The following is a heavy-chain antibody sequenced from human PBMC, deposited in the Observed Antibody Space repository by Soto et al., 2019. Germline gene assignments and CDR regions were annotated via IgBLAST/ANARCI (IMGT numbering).Heavy chain of an antibody. CDR3: AGGENGFDY. J-gene: IGHJ4*02. CDR2: IIPIIGIA. Sequence: QVQLVQSGAEVKKPGSSVKVSCKASGGTFRSYAISWVRQAPGQGLEWMGAIIPIIGIANYAQKFQGRVTITADKSTSTAYMELSSLRSEDTAVYYCAGGENGFDYWGQGTLVTLSS. CDR1: GGTFRSYA. D-gene: IGHD7-27*01. V-gene: IGHV1-69*17.